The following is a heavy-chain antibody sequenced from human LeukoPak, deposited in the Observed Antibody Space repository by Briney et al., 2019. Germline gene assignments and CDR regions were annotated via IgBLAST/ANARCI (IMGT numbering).Heavy chain of an antibody. CDR2: IIPIFGTA. Sequence: GASVKVSCKASGGTFSSYAISWVRQAPGQGLEWMGGIIPIFGTANYAQKFQGRVTITADESTSTAYMELSSLRSEDTAVYYCARALAFQSHTIFGVVINPPYGIFHYYGMDVWGQGTTVTVSS. J-gene: IGHJ6*02. D-gene: IGHD3-3*01. V-gene: IGHV1-69*01. CDR1: GGTFSSYA. CDR3: ARALAFQSHTIFGVVINPPYGIFHYYGMDV.